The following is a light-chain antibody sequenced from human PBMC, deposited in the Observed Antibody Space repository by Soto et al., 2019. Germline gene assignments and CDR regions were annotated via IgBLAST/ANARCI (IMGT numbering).Light chain of an antibody. V-gene: IGKV1-9*01. CDR2: AAS. CDR3: QQLSSYPLT. J-gene: IGKJ4*01. CDR1: QVIATH. Sequence: QLTQSPSSLSASVGDRVTITCRASQVIATHVAWYQQKPGQAPNLPIYAASTLQSGVPSRFSGGGSGTDFTLTISSLQPEDFATYYCQQLSSYPLTFGGGTKVEI.